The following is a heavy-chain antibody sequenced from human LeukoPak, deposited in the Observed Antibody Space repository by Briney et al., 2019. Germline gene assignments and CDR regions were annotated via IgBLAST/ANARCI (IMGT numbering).Heavy chain of an antibody. V-gene: IGHV4-34*01. CDR1: GGSFSGYY. CDR3: ARWRGYVWGSYRYTSGTYYFDY. J-gene: IGHJ4*02. Sequence: SETLSLTCAVYGGSFSGYYWSWIRQPPGKGLEWIGEINHSGSTNYNPSLKSRVTISVDTSKNQFSLKLSSVTAADTAVYYCARWRGYVWGSYRYTSGTYYFDYWGQGTLVTVSS. D-gene: IGHD3-16*02. CDR2: INHSGST.